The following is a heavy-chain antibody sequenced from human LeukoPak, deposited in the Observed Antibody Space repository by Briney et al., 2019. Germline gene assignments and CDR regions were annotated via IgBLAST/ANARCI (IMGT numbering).Heavy chain of an antibody. J-gene: IGHJ5*02. V-gene: IGHV1-3*03. CDR2: INTGNGNT. D-gene: IGHD6-13*01. CDR1: GYTFTGYR. Sequence: WASVKVSCKASGYTFTGYRMHWMRQAPGQRLEWMGWINTGNGNTKYSQGFQGRVTITRDTSASTAYMELSSLRSEDTAVYYCARGSRIAAAGRGYWFDPWGQGTLVTVSS. CDR3: ARGSRIAAAGRGYWFDP.